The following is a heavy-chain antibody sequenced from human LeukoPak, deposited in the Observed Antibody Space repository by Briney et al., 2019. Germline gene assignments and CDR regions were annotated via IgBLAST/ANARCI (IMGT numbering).Heavy chain of an antibody. D-gene: IGHD2-2*01. J-gene: IGHJ5*02. Sequence: SVKVSCKASGGTFSSYAISWVRQAPGQGLEWMGRIIPIFGIANYAQKFQGRVTITADKSTSTAYMELSNLRSEDTAVYYCARDYCSSTSCHGYYRSWFDPWGQGTLVTVSS. CDR2: IIPIFGIA. CDR3: ARDYCSSTSCHGYYRSWFDP. V-gene: IGHV1-69*04. CDR1: GGTFSSYA.